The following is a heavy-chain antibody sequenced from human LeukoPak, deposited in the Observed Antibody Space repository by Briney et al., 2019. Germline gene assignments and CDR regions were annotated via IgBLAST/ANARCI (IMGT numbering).Heavy chain of an antibody. Sequence: GESLKISCKGSGYSFTSYWIGWVRQMPGKGLEWMGIIFPGDSDTRYNPSFHGQVTISVDKSISTAYVQWSSLKASDTAMYYCARHDSGNYIWGQGTLVTVSS. CDR2: IFPGDSDT. D-gene: IGHD1-7*01. CDR1: GYSFTSYW. V-gene: IGHV5-51*01. CDR3: ARHDSGNYI. J-gene: IGHJ4*02.